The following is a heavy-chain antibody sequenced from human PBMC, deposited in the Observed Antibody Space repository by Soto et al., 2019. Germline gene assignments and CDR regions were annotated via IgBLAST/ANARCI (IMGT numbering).Heavy chain of an antibody. V-gene: IGHV3-23*01. D-gene: IGHD3-22*01. CDR1: GFTFRSYA. Sequence: EVQLLESGGGLVQPGGSLRLSCAASGFTFRSYAMTWVRQAPGKGLEWVSAISGSGGSTYHADSVKGRFTISRDNSKNTLYLQMNSLRGEDTAVYYCAKGSVHYYDRSGYYFWGQGTLVTVSS. CDR3: AKGSVHYYDRSGYYF. J-gene: IGHJ4*02. CDR2: ISGSGGST.